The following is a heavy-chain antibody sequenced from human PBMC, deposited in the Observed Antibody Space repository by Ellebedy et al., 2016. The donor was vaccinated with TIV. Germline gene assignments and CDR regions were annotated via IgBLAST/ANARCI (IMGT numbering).Heavy chain of an antibody. CDR1: GFTFSSYA. J-gene: IGHJ4*02. V-gene: IGHV3-30-3*01. Sequence: GESLKISXAASGFTFSSYAMHWVCQAPGKGLEWVAVISYDGSNKYYADSVKGRFTISRDNSKNTLYLQMNSLRAEDTAVYYCARDMDFWSGYTGGLDYWGQGTLVTVSS. D-gene: IGHD3-3*01. CDR3: ARDMDFWSGYTGGLDY. CDR2: ISYDGSNK.